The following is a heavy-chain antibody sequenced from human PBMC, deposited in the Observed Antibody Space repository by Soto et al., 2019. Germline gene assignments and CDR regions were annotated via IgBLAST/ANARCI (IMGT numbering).Heavy chain of an antibody. J-gene: IGHJ4*01. CDR1: GGSISSGDYY. V-gene: IGHV4-30-4*01. D-gene: IGHD6-19*01. CDR3: ARVHVMVVAGSTFDY. CDR2: IYYSGST. Sequence: SETLSLTCTVSGGSISSGDYYWSWIRQPPGKGLEWIGYIYYSGSTYYNPSLKSRVTISVDTSKNQFSLKLSSVTAADTAVYYCARVHVMVVAGSTFDYWGHGTLVTVSS.